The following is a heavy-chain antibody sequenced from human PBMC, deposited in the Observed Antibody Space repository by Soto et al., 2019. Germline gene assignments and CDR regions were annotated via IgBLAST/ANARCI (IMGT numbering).Heavy chain of an antibody. V-gene: IGHV4-31*03. CDR3: AREMGTFGGVIVNLCFDD. CDR2: IYYSGST. D-gene: IGHD3-16*02. J-gene: IGHJ4*02. CDR1: GGSISSGGYY. Sequence: PSETLSLTCTVSGGSISSGGYYWSWIRQHPGKGLEWIGYIYYSGSTYYNPSLKSRVTISVDTSKNQFSLKLSSVTAADTAVYYCAREMGTFGGVIVNLCFDDWGQGTLVTVSS.